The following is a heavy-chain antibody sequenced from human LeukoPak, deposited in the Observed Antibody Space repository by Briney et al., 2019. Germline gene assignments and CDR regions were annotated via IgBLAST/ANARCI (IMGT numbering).Heavy chain of an antibody. V-gene: IGHV3-30*02. J-gene: IGHJ4*02. CDR3: AKQGGCSSTSCFYPLGY. CDR2: IRYDGSNK. CDR1: GFTFSSYG. Sequence: GGCLRLSCAASGFTFSSYGMHWVRQAPGKGLEWVAFIRYDGSNKYYADSVKGRFTISRDNSKNTLYLQMNSLRAEDTAVYYCAKQGGCSSTSCFYPLGYWGQGTLVTVSS. D-gene: IGHD2-2*01.